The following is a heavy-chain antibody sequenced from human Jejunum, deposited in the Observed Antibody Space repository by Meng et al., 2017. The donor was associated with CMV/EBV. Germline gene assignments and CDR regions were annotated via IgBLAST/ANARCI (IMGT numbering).Heavy chain of an antibody. Sequence: SWVRQAAGTGLEWVANIKQDGSEKDSVDSVEGRFTISRDNAKNSLYLQMNSVRAEDTAVYYCARGQGSETYCSSTSCYRDDAFDIWGQGTMVTVSS. J-gene: IGHJ3*02. CDR3: ARGQGSETYCSSTSCYRDDAFDI. CDR2: IKQDGSEK. V-gene: IGHV3-7*01. D-gene: IGHD2-2*01.